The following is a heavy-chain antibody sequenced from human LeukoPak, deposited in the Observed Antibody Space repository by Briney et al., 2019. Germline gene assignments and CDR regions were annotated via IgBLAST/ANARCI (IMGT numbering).Heavy chain of an antibody. J-gene: IGHJ3*02. CDR3: ARGQHFDDAFDI. CDR2: IYYSGST. Sequence: SETLSLTCTVSGGSISSYYWSWIRQPPGKGLEWIGCIYYSGSTNYNPSLKSRVTISVDTSKNQFSLKLSSVTAADTAVYYCARGQHFDDAFDIWGQGTMVTVSS. D-gene: IGHD3-9*01. CDR1: GGSISSYY. V-gene: IGHV4-59*01.